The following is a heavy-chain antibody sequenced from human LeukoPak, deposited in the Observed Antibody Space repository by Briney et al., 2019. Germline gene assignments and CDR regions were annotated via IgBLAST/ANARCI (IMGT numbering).Heavy chain of an antibody. CDR2: INPSGGST. V-gene: IGHV1-46*01. D-gene: IGHD3-22*01. CDR1: GYTFTGYY. J-gene: IGHJ4*02. CDR3: ARDQTYYYDSRGYMAYYFDY. Sequence: ASVKVSCKASGYTFTGYYMHWVRQAPGQGLEWMGWINPSGGSTSYAQKFQGRVTMTRDTSASTVYMELSSLRSEDTAVYYCARDQTYYYDSRGYMAYYFDYWGQGTLVTVSS.